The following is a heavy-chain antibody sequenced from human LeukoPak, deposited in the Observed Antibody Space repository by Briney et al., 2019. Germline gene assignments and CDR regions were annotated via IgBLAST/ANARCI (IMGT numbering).Heavy chain of an antibody. CDR3: AREGRGNWFDP. J-gene: IGHJ5*02. Sequence: SETLSLTCAVYGGSFSGYYWSWIRQPPGKGLEGIGEINHSGSTNYNPSLKSRVTISVDTSKNQFSLKLSSVTAADTAVYYCAREGRGNWFDPWGQGTLVTVSS. V-gene: IGHV4-34*01. CDR1: GGSFSGYY. D-gene: IGHD5-24*01. CDR2: INHSGST.